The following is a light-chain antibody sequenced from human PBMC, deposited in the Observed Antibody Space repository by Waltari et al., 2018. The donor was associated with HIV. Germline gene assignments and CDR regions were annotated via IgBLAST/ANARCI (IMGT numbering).Light chain of an antibody. CDR1: SSDIGSYDR. CDR3: SSYTINSTLV. J-gene: IGLJ2*01. V-gene: IGLV2-18*02. CDR2: EVN. Sequence: QSALTQPPSVSGSPGQSVTISCTGTSSDIGSYDRVSWYQQPPGTAPKLMISEVNNRPSGVPDRFAGSKSGNTASLTISGLQAEDEADYFCSSYTINSTLVLGGGTKVTVL.